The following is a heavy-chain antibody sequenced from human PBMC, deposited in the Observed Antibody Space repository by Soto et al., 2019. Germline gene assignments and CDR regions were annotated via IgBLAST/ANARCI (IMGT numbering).Heavy chain of an antibody. D-gene: IGHD2-15*01. CDR1: GGTFSSYA. J-gene: IGHJ4*02. CDR3: ARILDGGSTSPDY. CDR2: SIPIFGTA. V-gene: IGHV1-69*01. Sequence: QVQLVQSGAEVKKPGSSVKVSCKASGGTFSSYAISWVRQAPGQGLEWMGGSIPIFGTANYAQKFQGRGTITADESTSTAYMELSSLRSEDTAVYYCARILDGGSTSPDYWGQGTLVTVSS.